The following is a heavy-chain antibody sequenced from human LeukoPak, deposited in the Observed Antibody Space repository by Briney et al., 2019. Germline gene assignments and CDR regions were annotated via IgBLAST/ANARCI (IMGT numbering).Heavy chain of an antibody. CDR2: IYHSGST. D-gene: IGHD2-8*01. CDR1: GGSISSGGYS. Sequence: PSQTLSLTCAVSGGSISSGGYSWSWIRQPPGKGLEWIGYIYHSGSTYYNPSLKSRVTISVDRSKNQFSLKLSSVTAADTAVYYCARARCTNGVCYAGTGSRAGQRNAFDIWGQGTMVTVSS. CDR3: ARARCTNGVCYAGTGSRAGQRNAFDI. V-gene: IGHV4-30-2*01. J-gene: IGHJ3*02.